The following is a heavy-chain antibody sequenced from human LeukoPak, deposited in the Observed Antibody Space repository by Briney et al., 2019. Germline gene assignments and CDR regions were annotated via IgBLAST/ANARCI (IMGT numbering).Heavy chain of an antibody. J-gene: IGHJ3*02. V-gene: IGHV1-2*02. CDR1: GYTFTGYY. CDR2: INPNSGGT. D-gene: IGHD3-16*02. Sequence: GASVTVSFKSSGYTFTGYYMHWVRQAPGQGLEWMGWINPNSGGTNYAQKFQGRVTMTRDTSISTAYMELSRLRSDDTAVYYCASGRYDYVWGSYRPGAFDIWGQGTIVTVSS. CDR3: ASGRYDYVWGSYRPGAFDI.